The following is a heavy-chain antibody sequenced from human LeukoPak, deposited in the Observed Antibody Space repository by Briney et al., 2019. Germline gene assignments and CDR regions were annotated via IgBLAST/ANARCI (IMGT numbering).Heavy chain of an antibody. V-gene: IGHV3-23*01. CDR2: VSGSGGDT. Sequence: PGGSLRLSCAASGFTFSSYSMSWVRQAPGKGLEWVSGVSGSGGDTYHADSVKGRFTISRDNSKNTLYLQMNSLRAEDTAVYYCAKGLGAAAGRWFDPWGQGTLVTASS. D-gene: IGHD6-13*01. CDR1: GFTFSSYS. CDR3: AKGLGAAAGRWFDP. J-gene: IGHJ5*02.